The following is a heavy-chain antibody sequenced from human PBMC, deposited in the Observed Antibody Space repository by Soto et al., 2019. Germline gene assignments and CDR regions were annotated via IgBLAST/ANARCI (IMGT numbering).Heavy chain of an antibody. CDR1: GFTFSSYA. V-gene: IGHV3-23*01. J-gene: IGHJ3*02. CDR2: ISGSGGST. CDR3: ARLKCMAEELELLGGFDI. Sequence: GGSLRLSCAASGFTFSSYAMSWVRQAPGKGLEWVSAISGSGGSTYYADSVKGRFTISRDNSKNTLYLQMNSLRAEDTAVYYCARLKCMAEELELLGGFDIWGQGKMVTVSS. D-gene: IGHD1-26*01.